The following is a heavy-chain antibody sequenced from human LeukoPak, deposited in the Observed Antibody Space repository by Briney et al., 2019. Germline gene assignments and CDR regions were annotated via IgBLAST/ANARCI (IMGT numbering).Heavy chain of an antibody. CDR2: IGPTGFDR. CDR3: ATETNGRHYDY. D-gene: IGHD1-14*01. V-gene: IGHV3-21*06. CDR1: GPTFSTSG. J-gene: IGHJ4*02. Sequence: GGSLRLSCTTSGPTFSTSGFSWVRQAPGKGLEWVASIGPTGFDRYHADSIKGRFTISRDNANNFLYLQMDSLRAEDTAVYYCATETNGRHYDYWGQGTLLTVSS.